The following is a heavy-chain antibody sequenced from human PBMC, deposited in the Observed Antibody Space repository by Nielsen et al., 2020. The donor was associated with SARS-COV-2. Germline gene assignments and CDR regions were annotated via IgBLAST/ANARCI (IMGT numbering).Heavy chain of an antibody. CDR2: INPNSGGT. D-gene: IGHD3-9*01. Sequence: ASVKVSCKASGYTFTGYYMHWVRQAPGQGLEWMGRINPNSGGTNYAQKFQGRVTMTRDTSISTAYMELSSLRSDDTAVYYCVSGGYFDWLLAFDQWGQGTLVTVSS. V-gene: IGHV1-2*06. J-gene: IGHJ4*02. CDR3: VSGGYFDWLLAFDQ. CDR1: GYTFTGYY.